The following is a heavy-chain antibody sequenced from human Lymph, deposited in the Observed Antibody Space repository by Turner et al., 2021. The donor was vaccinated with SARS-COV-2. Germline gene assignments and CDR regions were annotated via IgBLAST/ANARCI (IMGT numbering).Heavy chain of an antibody. CDR1: GYTFTSYG. V-gene: IGHV1-18*04. CDR3: AREGYCSTTSCYRGQYYYYGMDV. D-gene: IGHD2-2*02. Sequence: QVQLVQSGAEVQKPGASVKVSCKAPGYTFTSYGISWVRQAPGQGLEWMGWISAYNGYTNYAQKLQGRVTMTTDTSTSTAYMELRSLRSDDTAVYYCAREGYCSTTSCYRGQYYYYGMDVWGQGTTVTVSS. J-gene: IGHJ6*02. CDR2: ISAYNGYT.